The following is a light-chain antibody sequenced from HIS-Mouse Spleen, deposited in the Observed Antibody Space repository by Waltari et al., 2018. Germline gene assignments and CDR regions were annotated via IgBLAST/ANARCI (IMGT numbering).Light chain of an antibody. CDR3: CSYAGSSTVV. CDR2: EGS. CDR1: SSDVGSYNL. J-gene: IGLJ2*01. Sequence: QSALTQPASVSGSPGQPITISCTGASSDVGSYNLVSWYQQHPGKAPKLMIYEGSKRPAGVSNRFSGSKSGHTASLTISGLQAEDEADYYCCSYAGSSTVVFGGGTKLTVL. V-gene: IGLV2-23*01.